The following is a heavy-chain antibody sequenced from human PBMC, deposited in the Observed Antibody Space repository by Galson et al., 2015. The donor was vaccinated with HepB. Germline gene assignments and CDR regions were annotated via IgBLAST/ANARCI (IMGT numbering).Heavy chain of an antibody. CDR3: ARGAYCGGDCYSGDAFDI. D-gene: IGHD2-21*02. J-gene: IGHJ3*02. V-gene: IGHV3-21*04. Sequence: SLRLSCAASGFTFSSYSMNWVRQAPGKGLEWVSFISSGSGYIYYADSVKGRFTISRDNAKNSLSLQMNSLRAEDTAVYYCARGAYCGGDCYSGDAFDIWGQGTMVTVSS. CDR1: GFTFSSYS. CDR2: ISSGSGYI.